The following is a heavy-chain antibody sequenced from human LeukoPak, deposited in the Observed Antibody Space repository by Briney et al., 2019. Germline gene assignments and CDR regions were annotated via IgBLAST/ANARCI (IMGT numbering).Heavy chain of an antibody. CDR3: VRGTISSAGTFLDS. D-gene: IGHD6-13*01. V-gene: IGHV3-23*01. Sequence: GGSLRLSCAASGFTFSSYAMSWVRQAPGKGLEWVSAISGSGGSTYYADSVQGRLTISRDNSKNTLYLQMNSLRAEDTSVYYCVRGTISSAGTFLDSWGQGTLVTVSS. J-gene: IGHJ5*01. CDR1: GFTFSSYA. CDR2: ISGSGGST.